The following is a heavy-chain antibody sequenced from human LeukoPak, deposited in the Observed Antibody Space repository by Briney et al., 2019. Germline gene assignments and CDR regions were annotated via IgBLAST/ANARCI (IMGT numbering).Heavy chain of an antibody. D-gene: IGHD1-26*01. V-gene: IGHV4-34*01. Sequence: GSLRLSCAASGFTFSSYAMSWIRQPPGKGLEWIGEINHSGSTNYNPSLKSRVTISVDTSKNQFSLKLSSVTAADTAVYYCARRRVSGSYMRGGRFDPWGQGTLVTVSS. J-gene: IGHJ5*02. CDR1: GFTFSSYA. CDR3: ARRRVSGSYMRGGRFDP. CDR2: INHSGST.